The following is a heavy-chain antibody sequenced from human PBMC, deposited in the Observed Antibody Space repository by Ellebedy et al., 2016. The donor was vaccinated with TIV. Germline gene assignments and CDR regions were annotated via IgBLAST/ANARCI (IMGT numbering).Heavy chain of an antibody. CDR2: INPNSGGT. V-gene: IGHV1-2*02. CDR1: GYTFTGYY. D-gene: IGHD2-21*01. CDR3: ARGALWGDLAPLLLGNGMDV. J-gene: IGHJ6*02. Sequence: AASVKVSCKASGYTFTGYYMHWVRQAPGQGLEWMGWINPNSGGTNYAQKFQGRVTMTRDTSISTAYMELSRLRSDDTAVYYCARGALWGDLAPLLLGNGMDVWGQGTTVTVSS.